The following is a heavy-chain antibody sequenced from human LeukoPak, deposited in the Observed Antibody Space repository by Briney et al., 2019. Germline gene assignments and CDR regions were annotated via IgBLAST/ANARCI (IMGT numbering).Heavy chain of an antibody. CDR1: GYSFSNHW. Sequence: GESLKISCKGSGYSFSNHWIGWVRQMPGKGLEWMGIIYPGDSDTRYSPSFHGQVIISADKSISTAYLQWNSLKASDTAMYYCASGGYGTFDSWGQGTLVTVSS. CDR3: ASGGYGTFDS. J-gene: IGHJ4*02. CDR2: IYPGDSDT. D-gene: IGHD5-12*01. V-gene: IGHV5-51*01.